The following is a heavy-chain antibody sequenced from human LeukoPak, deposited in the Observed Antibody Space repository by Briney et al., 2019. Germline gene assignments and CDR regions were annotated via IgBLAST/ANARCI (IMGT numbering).Heavy chain of an antibody. Sequence: SETLSLTCTVSGESITSHFWTWVRQAPGKGLEWVGYVSKSGSTNYNPSLQSRITISVDTSKNQFFLKLTSMTAADTAVYFCARDDYGVFDAFDVWGQGTVVTVSS. CDR2: VSKSGST. V-gene: IGHV4-4*08. J-gene: IGHJ3*01. CDR3: ARDDYGVFDAFDV. CDR1: GESITSHF. D-gene: IGHD3-16*01.